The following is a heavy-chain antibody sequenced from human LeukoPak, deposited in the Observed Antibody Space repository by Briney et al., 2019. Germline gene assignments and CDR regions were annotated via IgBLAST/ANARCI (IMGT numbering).Heavy chain of an antibody. Sequence: GGSLRLSCAASGFTFSDAWMNWVRLAPGKGLEWVGRIKSRNRGETVDYAAPVKGRFTISRDDSKTTVYLQMNSLKTEDTAVYYCSGYSNYWGQGTLVTVSS. J-gene: IGHJ4*02. CDR2: IKSRNRGETV. CDR1: GFTFSDAW. V-gene: IGHV3-15*01. CDR3: SGYSNY. D-gene: IGHD3-22*01.